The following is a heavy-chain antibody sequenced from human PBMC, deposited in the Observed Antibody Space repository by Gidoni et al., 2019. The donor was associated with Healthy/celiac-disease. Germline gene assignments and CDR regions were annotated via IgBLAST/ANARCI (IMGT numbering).Heavy chain of an antibody. CDR3: TRGTVRYYYGMDV. CDR1: GFTFSGSA. D-gene: IGHD4-4*01. CDR2: IRSKANSYAT. V-gene: IGHV3-73*01. J-gene: IGHJ6*02. Sequence: EVQLVESGGGLVPPGGSLKLSCAASGFTFSGSAMHWVRQASGKGLEWVGRIRSKANSYATAYAASAKGRFTISRDDSKNTAYLQMNSLKTEDTAVYYCTRGTVRYYYGMDVWGQGTTVTVSS.